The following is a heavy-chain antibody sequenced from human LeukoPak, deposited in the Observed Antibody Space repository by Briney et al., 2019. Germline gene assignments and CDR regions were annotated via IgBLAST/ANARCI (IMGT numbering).Heavy chain of an antibody. CDR2: IYYSGST. V-gene: IGHV4-59*08. J-gene: IGHJ4*02. CDR3: ARHQVRSSIDY. Sequence: SEALSLTCTVSGGSISSYYWSWIRQPPGKGLEWIGYIYYSGSTNYNPSLKSRVTISVDTSKNQFSLKLSSVTAADTAVYYCARHQVRSSIDYWGQGTLVTVSS. CDR1: GGSISSYY. D-gene: IGHD6-6*01.